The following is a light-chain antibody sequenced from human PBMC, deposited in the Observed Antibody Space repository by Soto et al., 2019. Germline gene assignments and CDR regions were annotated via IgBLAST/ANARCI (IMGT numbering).Light chain of an antibody. V-gene: IGKV3-15*01. Sequence: EIVMTQSPATLSVSPGERATLSCRASQSVSSNLAWYQQKPGQAPRLLIYGASTRDTGIPARFSGSGSGTDFTLTFSSLQSEDFAVYYCQEYNNWPPLTFGGGTKVEIK. CDR3: QEYNNWPPLT. CDR1: QSVSSN. J-gene: IGKJ4*01. CDR2: GAS.